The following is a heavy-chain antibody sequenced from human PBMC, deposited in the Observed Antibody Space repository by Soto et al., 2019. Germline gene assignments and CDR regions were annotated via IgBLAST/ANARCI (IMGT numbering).Heavy chain of an antibody. J-gene: IGHJ5*02. CDR3: ARGRYCLSGDCFPNWFDP. D-gene: IGHD2-21*02. Sequence: PSETLSLTCSVSGDSISTVDYFWAWIRQPPGQALEYIGYIYKSTTTYYNPSFESRVAISLDTSKSQFSLNVTSVTAADTAVYFCARGRYCLSGDCFPNWFDPWGQGTLVTVSS. V-gene: IGHV4-30-4*01. CDR2: IYKSTTT. CDR1: GDSISTVDYF.